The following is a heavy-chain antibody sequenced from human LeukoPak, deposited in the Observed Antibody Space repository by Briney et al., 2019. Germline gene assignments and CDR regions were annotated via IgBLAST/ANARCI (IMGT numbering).Heavy chain of an antibody. V-gene: IGHV4-59*12. D-gene: IGHD3-22*01. J-gene: IGHJ5*02. CDR3: ARGLYYYDSSGYLDWFDP. CDR2: IYYSGST. Sequence: SETLSLTCTVSGGSISSYYWSWIRQPPGKGLEWIGYIYYSGSTDYNPSLKSRVTISVDTSKNQFSLKLSSVTAADTAVYYCARGLYYYDSSGYLDWFDPWGQGTLVTVSS. CDR1: GGSISSYY.